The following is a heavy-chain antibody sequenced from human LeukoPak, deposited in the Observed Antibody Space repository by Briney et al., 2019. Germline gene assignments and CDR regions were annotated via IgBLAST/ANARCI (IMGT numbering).Heavy chain of an antibody. CDR2: IYYSGSA. D-gene: IGHD6-19*01. CDR1: GGSISSYY. CDR3: ARDVAVAGTHPEYVQH. Sequence: SETLSLTCTVSGGSISSYYWSWIRQPPGKGLEWIGYIYYSGSANYNPSLKSRVTISVDTSKNQFSLKLSSVTAADTAVYYCARDVAVAGTHPEYVQHWGQGTLVTVSS. J-gene: IGHJ1*01. V-gene: IGHV4-59*01.